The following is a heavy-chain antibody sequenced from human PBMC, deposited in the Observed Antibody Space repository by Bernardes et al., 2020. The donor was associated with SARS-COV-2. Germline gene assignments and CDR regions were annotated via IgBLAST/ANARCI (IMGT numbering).Heavy chain of an antibody. CDR3: ATDDPAGAVFGVVIYALHI. D-gene: IGHD3-3*01. CDR2: FDPKNRRT. Sequence: ASVKVSCKVSGYRVNEFSMHWVRQAPGKGLEWLGGFDPKNRRTIYAQKFQGRVTMTEDTSTETAYMELRNLRSEDTAVYYCATDDPAGAVFGVVIYALHIWGQGTMVTVSS. CDR1: GYRVNEFS. V-gene: IGHV1-24*01. J-gene: IGHJ3*02.